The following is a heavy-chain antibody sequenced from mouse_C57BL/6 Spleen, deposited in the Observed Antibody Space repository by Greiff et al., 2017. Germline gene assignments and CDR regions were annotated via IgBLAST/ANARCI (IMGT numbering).Heavy chain of an antibody. CDR3: ARGGTVTGVYFDY. CDR2: IDPSDSYT. J-gene: IGHJ2*01. V-gene: IGHV1-59*01. D-gene: IGHD2-13*01. Sequence: QVQLQQPGAELVRPGTSVKLSCKASGYTFTSYWMHWVKQRPGQGLEWIGVIDPSDSYTNYNQKFKGKATLTVDTSSSTAYMQLSSRTSADAAVYYCARGGTVTGVYFDYWGQGTTLTVSS. CDR1: GYTFTSYW.